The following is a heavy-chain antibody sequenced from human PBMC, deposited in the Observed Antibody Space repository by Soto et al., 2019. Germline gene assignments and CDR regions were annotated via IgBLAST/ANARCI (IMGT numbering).Heavy chain of an antibody. CDR1: GFTFSSSA. D-gene: IGHD3-10*01. Sequence: GESLRLSFAATGFTFSSSAMNWVCQAPGKGLEWVSVISGSGGSTYYADSVKGRFTISRDNSKNTLYLQMNSLRAEDTAVYYCAKRNYGSEFDYWGQGTLVTVSS. V-gene: IGHV3-23*01. CDR2: ISGSGGST. CDR3: AKRNYGSEFDY. J-gene: IGHJ4*02.